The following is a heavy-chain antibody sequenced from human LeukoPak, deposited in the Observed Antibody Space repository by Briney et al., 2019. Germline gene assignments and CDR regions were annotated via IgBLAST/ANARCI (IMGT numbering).Heavy chain of an antibody. CDR1: GGSISSGGYY. J-gene: IGHJ4*02. D-gene: IGHD4-23*01. CDR3: ARAHLSPTVVDFDY. Sequence: SETLSLTCTVSGGSISSGGYYWSWIRQHPGKGLEWIGYIYYSGSTYYNPSLKSRVTISVDTSKNQFSLKLSSVTAADTAVYYCARAHLSPTVVDFDYWGQGTLVTVSS. V-gene: IGHV4-31*03. CDR2: IYYSGST.